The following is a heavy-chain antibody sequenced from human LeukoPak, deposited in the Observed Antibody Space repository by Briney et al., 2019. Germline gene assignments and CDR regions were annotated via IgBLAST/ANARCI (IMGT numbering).Heavy chain of an antibody. Sequence: YPSETLSLTCTVSGGSLSSHYWSWLRQPPGRGLEWLGYIYYSGSTDYNPTLKSRVTISVDTSNNQISLHLRSVTAADTAVYYCARDRSWNYPLGWFDPWGQGTLVTVSS. J-gene: IGHJ5*02. V-gene: IGHV4-59*11. CDR2: IYYSGST. CDR3: ARDRSWNYPLGWFDP. D-gene: IGHD1-7*01. CDR1: GGSLSSHY.